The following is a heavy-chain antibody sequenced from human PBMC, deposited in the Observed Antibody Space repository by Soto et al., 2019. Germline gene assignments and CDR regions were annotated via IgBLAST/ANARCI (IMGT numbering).Heavy chain of an antibody. CDR1: GFTFSTYA. Sequence: GGSLRLSCAASGFTFSTYAMSWVRQAPGKGLEWVSTISGSGGSTYYADSVKGRFTISRDNSKNTLYLQMNSLRAEDTAVYYCAKPRGLDYGDPYFDYWGQGTLVTVSS. CDR3: AKPRGLDYGDPYFDY. D-gene: IGHD4-17*01. V-gene: IGHV3-23*01. J-gene: IGHJ4*02. CDR2: ISGSGGST.